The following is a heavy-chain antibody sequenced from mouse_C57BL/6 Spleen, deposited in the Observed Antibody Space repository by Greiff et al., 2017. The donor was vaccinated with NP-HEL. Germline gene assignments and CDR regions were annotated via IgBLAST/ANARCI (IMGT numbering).Heavy chain of an antibody. Sequence: QVQLQQSGAELVKPGASVKISCKASGYAFSSYWMNWVKQRPGKGLEWIGQIYPGDGDTNYNGKFKGKATLTADKSSSTAYMQLSSLTSEDSAVYFCARSRIGSSSYFDYWGQGTTLTVSS. CDR3: ARSRIGSSSYFDY. D-gene: IGHD1-1*01. J-gene: IGHJ2*01. CDR2: IYPGDGDT. V-gene: IGHV1-80*01. CDR1: GYAFSSYW.